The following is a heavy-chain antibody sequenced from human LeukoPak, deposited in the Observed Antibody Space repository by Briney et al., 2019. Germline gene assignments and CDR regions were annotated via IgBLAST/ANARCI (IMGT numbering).Heavy chain of an antibody. CDR2: IKQDGSEK. J-gene: IGHJ4*02. V-gene: IGHV3-7*01. D-gene: IGHD3-22*01. CDR3: AREGFDYYDSLLPPFDY. Sequence: PGGSLRLSCAASGFTFSSYWMSWVRQAPGKGLEWVANIKQDGSEKYYVDSVKGRFTISRDNAKNSLYLQMNSLRAEDTAVYYCAREGFDYYDSLLPPFDYWGQGTLVTVSS. CDR1: GFTFSSYW.